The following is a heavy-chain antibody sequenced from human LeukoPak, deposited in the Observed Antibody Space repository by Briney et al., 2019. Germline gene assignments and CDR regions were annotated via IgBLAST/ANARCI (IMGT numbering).Heavy chain of an antibody. CDR3: AAVGATTYYYYYMDV. Sequence: GGSLRLSCAASGFTFSSYWMSWVRQAPGKGLEWVANIKQDGSEKYYVDSVKGRFTISRDNAKNSLYLQMNSLRAEDTAVYYCAAVGATTYYYYYMDVWGKGTTVTVSS. D-gene: IGHD1-26*01. J-gene: IGHJ6*03. CDR1: GFTFSSYW. CDR2: IKQDGSEK. V-gene: IGHV3-7*01.